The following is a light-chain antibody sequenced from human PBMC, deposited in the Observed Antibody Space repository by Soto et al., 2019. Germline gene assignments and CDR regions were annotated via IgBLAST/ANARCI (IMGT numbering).Light chain of an antibody. Sequence: EIVLTQSPGTVSLSPGDRATLSCRASQSISANYLAGYQQKPGQAPRLLIYGVSIRATGIPDRFAGSGSGPDFTLTISRLEPEDFAVYYCHQYGVLPKTFGQGTTVEIK. J-gene: IGKJ1*01. CDR3: HQYGVLPKT. CDR2: GVS. CDR1: QSISANY. V-gene: IGKV3-20*01.